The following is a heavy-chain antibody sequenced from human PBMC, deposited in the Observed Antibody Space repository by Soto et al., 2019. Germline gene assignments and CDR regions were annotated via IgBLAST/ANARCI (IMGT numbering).Heavy chain of an antibody. CDR3: AKEGVYSGSYGDY. V-gene: IGHV3-30*18. J-gene: IGHJ4*02. D-gene: IGHD1-26*01. CDR1: GFTFSSYG. CDR2: ISYDGSNK. Sequence: GGSLRLCCAASGFTFSSYGMHGVRQAPGKGLEWVAVISYDGSNKYYADSVKGRFTISRDNSKNTLYLQMNSLRAEDTAVYYCAKEGVYSGSYGDYWGQGALVTVSS.